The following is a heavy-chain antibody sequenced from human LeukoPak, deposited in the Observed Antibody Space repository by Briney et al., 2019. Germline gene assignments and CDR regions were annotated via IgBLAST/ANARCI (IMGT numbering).Heavy chain of an antibody. V-gene: IGHV3-48*01. D-gene: IGHD3-22*01. J-gene: IGHJ4*02. CDR3: ARALKSYDSSGYYYGS. CDR1: GFTLSSYS. CDR2: ISSSSSTI. Sequence: GGSLRLSCAASGFTLSSYSMNWVRQAPGKGLEWVSYISSSSSTIYYADSVKGRFTISRDNAKNSLYLQMNSLRAEDTAVYYCARALKSYDSSGYYYGSWGQGTLVTVSS.